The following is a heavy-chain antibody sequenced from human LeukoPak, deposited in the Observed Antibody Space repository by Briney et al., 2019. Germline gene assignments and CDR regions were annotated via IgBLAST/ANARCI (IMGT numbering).Heavy chain of an antibody. Sequence: PSETLSLTCTVSGGSISSYYWSWIRQPPGKGLEWIGYIYYSGSTNYNPSLKSRVTISVDTSKNQFSLKLSSVTAADTAVYYCARVLRGGSGSYYSYYYYYMDVWGKGTTVTVSS. CDR2: IYYSGST. CDR1: GGSISSYY. V-gene: IGHV4-59*01. J-gene: IGHJ6*03. D-gene: IGHD3-10*01. CDR3: ARVLRGGSGSYYSYYYYYMDV.